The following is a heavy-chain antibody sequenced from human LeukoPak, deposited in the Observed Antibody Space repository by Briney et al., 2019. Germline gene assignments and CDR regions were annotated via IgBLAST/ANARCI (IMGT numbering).Heavy chain of an antibody. CDR2: ISSSSSTI. J-gene: IGHJ4*02. D-gene: IGHD3-3*01. CDR3: AKDREPHDFWSGYHDY. CDR1: GFTFSSYS. V-gene: IGHV3-48*01. Sequence: GGSLRLSCAASGFTFSSYSMNWVRQAPGKGLEWVSYISSSSSTIYYADSVKGRFTISRDNAKNSLYLQMNSLRVEDTAVYSCAKDREPHDFWSGYHDYWGQGILVTVSS.